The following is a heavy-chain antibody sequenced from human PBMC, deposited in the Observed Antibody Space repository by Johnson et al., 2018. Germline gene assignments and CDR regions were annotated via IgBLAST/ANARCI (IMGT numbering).Heavy chain of an antibody. D-gene: IGHD2-21*02. Sequence: QVQLQESGAEVKKPGSSVKVSCKASGGTFSSYAISWVRQAPGQGLEWMGGIIPIFGTANYAQKFQGRVTITADESTSPAYMELSSLRSEDTAVYYCAKEWGSLCGGAGYSWAPDAFDIWGQGTMVTVSS. CDR3: AKEWGSLCGGAGYSWAPDAFDI. V-gene: IGHV1-69*01. J-gene: IGHJ3*02. CDR1: GGTFSSYA. CDR2: IIPIFGTA.